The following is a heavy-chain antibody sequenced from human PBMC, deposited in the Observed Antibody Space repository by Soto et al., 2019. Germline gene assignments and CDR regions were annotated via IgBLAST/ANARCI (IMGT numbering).Heavy chain of an antibody. D-gene: IGHD6-13*01. CDR2: IKPDGSEK. CDR1: GFTFSSYW. V-gene: IGHV3-7*03. J-gene: IGHJ5*02. CDR3: PKSSRAFIPAPAPP. Sequence: GGSLRLSCAASGFTFSSYWMSWVRQAPGKGLEGVANIKPDGSEKYYGDSVKGRVTISRDNAKNSLYLQMDSLRAEDTAVYYCPKSSRAFIPAPAPPCGQGIPLTVSS.